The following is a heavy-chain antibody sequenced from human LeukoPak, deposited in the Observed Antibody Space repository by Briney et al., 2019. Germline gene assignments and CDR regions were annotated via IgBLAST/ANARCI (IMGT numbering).Heavy chain of an antibody. V-gene: IGHV4-39*01. J-gene: IGHJ5*01. Sequence: SETLSLTCTVSAASFISSSHHWGWIRQSPGKGLEWIGTVYYGRTTYYNPPLDGRVTISLDTSANHFSLQLNSVTAADTAVYYCVRHDGRGGATMGAFDSWGQGSLVTVSS. CDR1: AASFISSSHH. CDR3: VRHDGRGGATMGAFDS. D-gene: IGHD5-12*01. CDR2: VYYGRTT.